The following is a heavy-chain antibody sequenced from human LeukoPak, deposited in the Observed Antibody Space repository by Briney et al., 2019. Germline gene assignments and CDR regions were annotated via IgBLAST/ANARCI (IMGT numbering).Heavy chain of an antibody. D-gene: IGHD4-17*01. CDR1: GGSISSSNW. Sequence: PSETLSLTCAVSGGSISSSNWWSWVRQPPGKGLEWVANIKQDGSEKYYVDSVKGRFTISRDNAKNSLYLQMNSLRAEDTAVYYCARDVTILDYWGQGTLVTVSS. CDR2: IKQDGSEK. CDR3: ARDVTILDY. J-gene: IGHJ4*02. V-gene: IGHV3-7*01.